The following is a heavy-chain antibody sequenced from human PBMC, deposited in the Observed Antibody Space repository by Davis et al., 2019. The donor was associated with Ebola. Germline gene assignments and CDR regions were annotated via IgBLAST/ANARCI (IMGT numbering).Heavy chain of an antibody. J-gene: IGHJ4*02. Sequence: ASVKVSCKVSEYTLTELSMHWVRQAPGKGLEWMGGFDPEDGETIYAQKFQGRVTMTEDTSTDTAYMELSSLRSEDTAVYYCATEVLELHPIDYWGQGTLVTVSS. CDR1: EYTLTELS. CDR2: FDPEDGET. D-gene: IGHD1-7*01. CDR3: ATEVLELHPIDY. V-gene: IGHV1-24*01.